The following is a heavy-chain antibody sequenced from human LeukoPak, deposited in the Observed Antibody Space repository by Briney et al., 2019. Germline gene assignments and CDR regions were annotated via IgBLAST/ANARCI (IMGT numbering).Heavy chain of an antibody. CDR3: ARDGSIAVAGDDY. J-gene: IGHJ4*02. D-gene: IGHD6-19*01. CDR2: ISGSGGST. V-gene: IGHV3-23*01. CDR1: GFTFSSYA. Sequence: GGSLRLSCAASGFTFSSYAMSWVRQAPGKGLEWVSAISGSGGSTYYADSVKGRFTISRDNSKNTLYLQMNSLRAEDTAVYYCARDGSIAVAGDDYWGQGTLVTVSS.